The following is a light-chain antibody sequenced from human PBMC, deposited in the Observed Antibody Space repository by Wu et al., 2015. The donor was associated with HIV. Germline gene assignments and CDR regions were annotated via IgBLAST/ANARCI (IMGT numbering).Light chain of an antibody. CDR1: QDVSSTY. V-gene: IGKV3-20*01. CDR3: HQYGSSPXT. Sequence: EIVLTQSPGTLSLSPGERATLSCRATQDVSSTYLGWYQQKPGQAPRLLIYGVSSRATGIPDRFSGSGSGTDFTLTISRLEPEDFAVYYCHQYGSSPXTFGQGTRWKSN. CDR2: GVS. J-gene: IGKJ1*01.